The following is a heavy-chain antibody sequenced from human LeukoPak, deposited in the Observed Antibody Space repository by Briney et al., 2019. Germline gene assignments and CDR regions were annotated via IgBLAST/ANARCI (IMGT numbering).Heavy chain of an antibody. CDR1: GYTFTSYW. J-gene: IGHJ4*02. Sequence: GESLKISCKVSGYTFTSYWVAWVRQMPGKGLEWMGIIYPGDSDTRYSPSFQGQVTISADKSISTAYLQWSSLKASDTAMYYCARTQNQYSPVGYWGQGTLVTVSS. D-gene: IGHD5-18*01. CDR3: ARTQNQYSPVGY. V-gene: IGHV5-51*01. CDR2: IYPGDSDT.